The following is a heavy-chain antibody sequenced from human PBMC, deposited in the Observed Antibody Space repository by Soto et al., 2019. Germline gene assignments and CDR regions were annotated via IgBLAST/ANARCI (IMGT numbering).Heavy chain of an antibody. Sequence: ACGCTFTNSYVQWFRQAPGKGLEWVSTISKSGGSTYYADSVKGRFTISRDNSKNTLFLQINSLRAEDAAIYYCAKDPPTTGTTFDYWGQGTLFPVSP. D-gene: IGHD1-1*01. CDR1: GCTFTNSY. V-gene: IGHV3-23*01. J-gene: IGHJ4*02. CDR3: AKDPPTTGTTFDY. CDR2: ISKSGGST.